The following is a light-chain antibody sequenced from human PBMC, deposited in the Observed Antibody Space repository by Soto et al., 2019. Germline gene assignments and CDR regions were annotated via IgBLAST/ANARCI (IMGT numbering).Light chain of an antibody. Sequence: QTVVTQEPSFSVSPGGTVTLTFGLSSGAVSTSYYPSWYQQTPGQAPRTLIYSTNPRSSGVPDRFSGSILGNKAALTITGAHADDEADYYCVLYMGSGIWVFGGGTKLTVL. CDR3: VLYMGSGIWV. V-gene: IGLV8-61*01. CDR2: STN. J-gene: IGLJ3*02. CDR1: SGAVSTSYY.